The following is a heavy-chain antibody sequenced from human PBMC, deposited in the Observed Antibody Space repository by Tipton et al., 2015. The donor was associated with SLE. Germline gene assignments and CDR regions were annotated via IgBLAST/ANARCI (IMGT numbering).Heavy chain of an antibody. J-gene: IGHJ1*01. Sequence: GLVKPSETLSLTCTVSGGSISSGSYYWSWIRQPAGKGLEWIGYIYDSGRTNYNPSLKSRVTISVDTSKNQFSLKLNSVTAADTAVYYCARHAFAVAYPEEEYFQHWGQGTLVTVSS. D-gene: IGHD2-21*01. CDR2: IYDSGRT. V-gene: IGHV4-61*10. CDR3: ARHAFAVAYPEEEYFQH. CDR1: GGSISSGSYY.